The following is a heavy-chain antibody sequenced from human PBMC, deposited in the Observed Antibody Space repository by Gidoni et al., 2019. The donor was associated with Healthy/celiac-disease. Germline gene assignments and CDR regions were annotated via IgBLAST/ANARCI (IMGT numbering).Heavy chain of an antibody. J-gene: IGHJ5*02. V-gene: IGHV4-31*03. CDR1: GGSISRGGYY. CDR3: ARGVVVPAAISYWFDP. CDR2: IYYSGST. D-gene: IGHD2-2*02. Sequence: QVQLQESGPGLVKHSQTLYLTCTVSGGSISRGGYYWSWIRQHPGKGLDWIGYIYYSGSTAYNPSLKSRVTISVDTSKNLFSLKLSSVTAADTAVYYCARGVVVPAAISYWFDPWGQGTLVTVSS.